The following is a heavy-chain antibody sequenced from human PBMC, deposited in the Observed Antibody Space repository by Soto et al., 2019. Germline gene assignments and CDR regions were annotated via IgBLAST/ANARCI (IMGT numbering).Heavy chain of an antibody. CDR1: GGTFSSYA. CDR2: IIPIFGTA. CDR3: ARDLTTYYYDSSGPKGFDY. V-gene: IGHV1-69*13. J-gene: IGHJ4*02. D-gene: IGHD3-22*01. Sequence: SVKVSCKASGGTFSSYATSWVRQAPGQGLEWMGGIIPIFGTANYAQKFQGRVTITADESTSTAYMELSSLRSEDTAVYYCARDLTTYYYDSSGPKGFDYWGQGTLVTVSS.